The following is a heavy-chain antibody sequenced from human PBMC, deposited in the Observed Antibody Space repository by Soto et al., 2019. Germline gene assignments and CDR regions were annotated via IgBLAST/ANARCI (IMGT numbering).Heavy chain of an antibody. J-gene: IGHJ4*02. CDR2: INHSGST. Sequence: QVQLQQWGAGLLKPSETLSLTCAVYGGSFSGYYWSWIRQPPGKGLEWIGEINHSGSTNYNPSLKSRVTISVDTSKNQFSLKLSSVTAADTAVYYCARSAEYYDILTGYRGRTRGLFDYWGQGTLVTVSS. CDR1: GGSFSGYY. D-gene: IGHD3-9*01. V-gene: IGHV4-34*01. CDR3: ARSAEYYDILTGYRGRTRGLFDY.